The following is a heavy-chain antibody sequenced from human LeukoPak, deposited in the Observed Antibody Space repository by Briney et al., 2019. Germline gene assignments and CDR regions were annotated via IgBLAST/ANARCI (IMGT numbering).Heavy chain of an antibody. D-gene: IGHD6-13*01. CDR1: GFDFHNYV. Sequence: GGSLRLSCAASGFDFHNYVIHWVRQAPGKGLEWVANIKQDGSDRHYVDSVKGRFTISRDNAKNSLYLQMNSLRAEDTAVYYCARDSRTAPGTMDYWGQGTLVTVSS. CDR2: IKQDGSDR. CDR3: ARDSRTAPGTMDY. V-gene: IGHV3-7*01. J-gene: IGHJ4*02.